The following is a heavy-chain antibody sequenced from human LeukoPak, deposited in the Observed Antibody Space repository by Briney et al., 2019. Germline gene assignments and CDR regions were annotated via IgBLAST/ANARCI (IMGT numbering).Heavy chain of an antibody. Sequence: GGSLRLSCAASGFTFSSDGMHWVRQAPGQGLEWVAIISYDGNNKYYVDSVKVRFTISRDNSKNTLYLQMNSLRTEDTAVYYCARGRSDWSFDYWGQGTLVTVSS. V-gene: IGHV3-30*03. CDR3: ARGRSDWSFDY. CDR2: ISYDGNNK. CDR1: GFTFSSDG. D-gene: IGHD3-9*01. J-gene: IGHJ4*02.